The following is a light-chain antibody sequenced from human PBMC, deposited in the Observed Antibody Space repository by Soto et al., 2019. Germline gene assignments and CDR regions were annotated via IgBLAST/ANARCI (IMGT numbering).Light chain of an antibody. V-gene: IGLV4-69*01. CDR3: QTWGTGYWV. CDR1: SGHSSYA. J-gene: IGLJ3*02. Sequence: QLLLTQSPSASASLGASVKLTCTLSSGHSSYAIAWYQQQPEKGPRYLMKLNSDGSHTKGDGIPDRFSGSSSGAERYLTISSLQSEDEADYYCQTWGTGYWVFGGGTKVTVL. CDR2: LNSDGSH.